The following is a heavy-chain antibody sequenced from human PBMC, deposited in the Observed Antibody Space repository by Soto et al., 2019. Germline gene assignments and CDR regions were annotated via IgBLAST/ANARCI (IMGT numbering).Heavy chain of an antibody. J-gene: IGHJ6*02. CDR2: MNPNSGNT. CDR3: ARERPGTTSMDV. V-gene: IGHV1-8*01. D-gene: IGHD1-1*01. CDR1: GYTFTSYD. Sequence: QVPLVQSGAEVKKPGASVKVSCKASGYTFTSYDINWVRQATGQGLEWMGWMNPNSGNTGYAQKFQGRVTMTRNTSITTAYMELSSLRSEDTAVYYCARERPGTTSMDVWGQGTTVTVSS.